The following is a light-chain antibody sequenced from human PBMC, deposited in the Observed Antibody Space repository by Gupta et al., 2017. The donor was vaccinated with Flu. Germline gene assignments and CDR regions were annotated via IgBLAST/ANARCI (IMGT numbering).Light chain of an antibody. J-gene: IGLJ3*02. CDR1: SSNIGSNT. Sequence: SVLTQPPSASGTPGQRVTISCSGSSSNIGSNTVNWYQQLPGTAPKLLIYSNNQRPSGVPDRFSGSKSGTSASLAISGLQSEDEAEYYCAAWDDSLNGLVFGGGTKLTVL. CDR2: SNN. V-gene: IGLV1-44*01. CDR3: AAWDDSLNGLV.